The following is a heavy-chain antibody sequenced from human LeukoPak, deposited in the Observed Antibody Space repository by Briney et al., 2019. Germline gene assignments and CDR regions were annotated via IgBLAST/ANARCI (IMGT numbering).Heavy chain of an antibody. Sequence: ASVTVTFNASGYTFTVYYMHWVRQAPGQGREGMGWINPNSGGTNYAQKFQGRVTMTRDTSISTAYMDMSRLRSDYTAVYYCARVRLIDVVVPAAPKYYFDYWGQGTLVTVSS. J-gene: IGHJ4*02. D-gene: IGHD2-2*01. CDR1: GYTFTVYY. V-gene: IGHV1-2*02. CDR3: ARVRLIDVVVPAAPKYYFDY. CDR2: INPNSGGT.